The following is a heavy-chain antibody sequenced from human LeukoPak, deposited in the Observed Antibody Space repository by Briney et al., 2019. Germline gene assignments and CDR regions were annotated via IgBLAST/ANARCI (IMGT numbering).Heavy chain of an antibody. CDR1: GFIPDTYA. V-gene: IGHV3-23*01. CDR3: AKYPHFDYWSGYDYYMDV. J-gene: IGHJ6*02. D-gene: IGHD3-3*01. CDR2: ISGSGSRT. Sequence: GGSLRLSCVASGFIPDTYALTWVRQTPVKGLEWVASISGSGSRTYYADSVKGGSTISRDNSKNTLFLQIHSLRAEDTATYYCAKYPHFDYWSGYDYYMDVWGQGAAVTVSS.